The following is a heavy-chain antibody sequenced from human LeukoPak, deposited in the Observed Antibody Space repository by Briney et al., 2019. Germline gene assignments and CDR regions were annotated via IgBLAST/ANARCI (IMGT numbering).Heavy chain of an antibody. CDR2: IYVSGNS. J-gene: IGHJ4*02. V-gene: IGHV4-59*08. CDR3: ARHPFSSPFDH. CDR1: GGATSRYY. Sequence: SETLSLTCAVSGGATSRYYWSWIRQPPGRGLEWIGYIYVSGNSNYNPSLKSRVSISLDTSKNQVSPTLTSVTAADTAVYYCARHPFSSPFDHWGQGTLVAVSS.